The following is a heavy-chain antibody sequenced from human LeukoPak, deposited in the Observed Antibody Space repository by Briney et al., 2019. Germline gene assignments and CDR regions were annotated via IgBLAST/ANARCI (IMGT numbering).Heavy chain of an antibody. Sequence: GSLRLSCAASGLTFSSYAMSWVRQAPGKGLEWVSAISGSGGSTYYADSVKGRFTISRDNSKSTLYLQMNSLRVEDTAVYYCAKGGLGCSSTSCFDCWGQGTLVTVSS. CDR3: AKGGLGCSSTSCFDC. J-gene: IGHJ4*02. V-gene: IGHV3-23*01. CDR1: GLTFSSYA. CDR2: ISGSGGST. D-gene: IGHD2-2*01.